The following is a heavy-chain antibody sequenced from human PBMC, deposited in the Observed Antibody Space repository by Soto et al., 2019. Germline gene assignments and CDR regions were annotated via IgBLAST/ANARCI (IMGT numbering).Heavy chain of an antibody. V-gene: IGHV1-18*04. CDR2: ISAYNGNT. D-gene: IGHD3-10*01. CDR3: ARDLGYYYGSGSHGGWFDP. Sequence: ASVKVSCKASGYTFTSYGISWVRQAPGQGLEWMGWISAYNGNTNYAQKLQGRVTMTTDTSTSTAYMELRSLRSDDTAVYYCARDLGYYYGSGSHGGWFDPWGQGTLVTV. J-gene: IGHJ5*02. CDR1: GYTFTSYG.